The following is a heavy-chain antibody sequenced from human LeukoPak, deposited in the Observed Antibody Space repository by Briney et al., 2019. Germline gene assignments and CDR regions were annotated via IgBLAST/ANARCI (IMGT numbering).Heavy chain of an antibody. CDR3: AREYYYYSSGYSDY. J-gene: IGHJ4*02. D-gene: IGHD3-22*01. V-gene: IGHV3-20*04. CDR1: GFTFDDYG. Sequence: GGSLRLSCAASGFTFDDYGMSWVRQAPGKGLEWVSGINWNGGSTVYADSVKGRFTISRDNAKNSLYMQMNSLRAEDTALYYCAREYYYYSSGYSDYWGQGTLVTVSS. CDR2: INWNGGST.